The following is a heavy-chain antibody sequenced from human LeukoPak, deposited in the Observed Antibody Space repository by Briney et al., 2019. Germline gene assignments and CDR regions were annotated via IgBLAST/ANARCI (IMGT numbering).Heavy chain of an antibody. J-gene: IGHJ5*02. CDR3: AKDRIAASVRWFDP. Sequence: GGSLRLSCAASGFTFSSYAMGWVRQAPGKGLEWVSAISGSGGSTYYAASVKGRFTISRDNSKNTLYLQMNSLRAEDTAVYYCAKDRIAASVRWFDPWGQGTLVTVSS. D-gene: IGHD6-13*01. V-gene: IGHV3-23*01. CDR2: ISGSGGST. CDR1: GFTFSSYA.